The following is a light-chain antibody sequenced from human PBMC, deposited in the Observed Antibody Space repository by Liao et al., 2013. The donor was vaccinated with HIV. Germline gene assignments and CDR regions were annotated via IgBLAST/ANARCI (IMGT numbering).Light chain of an antibody. CDR3: QAWDSGTGV. Sequence: SYAVTQPPSVSVSPGQTASITCSGDRLGDKYACWYQQKPGQSPVLVIYQDTKRPSGIPERFSGSNSGNTATLTISGAQAMDEADYFCQAWDSGTGVFGTGTKVT. CDR2: QDT. V-gene: IGLV3-1*01. J-gene: IGLJ1*01. CDR1: RLGDKY.